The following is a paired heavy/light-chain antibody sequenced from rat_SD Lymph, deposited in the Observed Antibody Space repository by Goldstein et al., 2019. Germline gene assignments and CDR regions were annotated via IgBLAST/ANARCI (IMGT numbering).Heavy chain of an antibody. J-gene: IGHJ3*01. CDR3: ARSGARDWFAY. V-gene: IGHV3-1*01. D-gene: IGHD4-3*01. CDR1: GYSITSNY. Sequence: EVQLQESGPGLVKPSQSLSLTCSVTGYSITSNYWGWIRKFPGNKMEWMGYISYSGSTSYNPSLKSRISITRDTSKNQFFLQLNSVTTEDTATYYCARSGARDWFAYWGQGTLVTVSS. CDR2: ISYSGST.
Light chain of an antibody. J-gene: IGKJ1*01. CDR3: QQGYTPPT. CDR2: YTS. Sequence: DIKMTQSPSSLSASLGERVTISCRASENINNILAWYQKKEDGSVKLLIYYTSNLQSGVPSRFSGSGSGKDYSLTISGLESEDIATYYCQQGYTPPTFGGGTKLELK. CDR1: ENINNI. V-gene: IGKV10S9*01.